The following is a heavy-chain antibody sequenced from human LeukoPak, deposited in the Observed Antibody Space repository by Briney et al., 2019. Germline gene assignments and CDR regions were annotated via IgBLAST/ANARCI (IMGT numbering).Heavy chain of an antibody. CDR1: GFTFITHD. CDR3: AIEAVGSGIQPIDY. V-gene: IGHV3-13*04. CDR2: IAAVGDT. Sequence: GGSLRLSCAASGFTFITHDMHCVRQVTRKGLEWVSGIAAVGDTYYPGSVKGRFTISRENAKNSLYLQMNSLRDGDTAVYYCAIEAVGSGIQPIDYWGQGTLVTVSS. D-gene: IGHD5-18*01. J-gene: IGHJ4*02.